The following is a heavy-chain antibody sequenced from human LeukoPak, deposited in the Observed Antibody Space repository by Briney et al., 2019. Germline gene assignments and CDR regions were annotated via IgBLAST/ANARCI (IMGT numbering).Heavy chain of an antibody. CDR2: IRKKGNSYTT. CDR3: AGGLEGNMLWVDF. CDR1: GDTFSAHY. J-gene: IGHJ5*01. Sequence: GGSLRHSCADPGDTFSAHYMDSVRQAPGKGLEWGGRIRKKGNSYTTDYAASVKGRFTISRDDSNNSLHLQMNSLKTEDPTVYFRAGGLEGNMLWVDFWGQGTLVTVSS. V-gene: IGHV3-72*01. D-gene: IGHD1/OR15-1a*01.